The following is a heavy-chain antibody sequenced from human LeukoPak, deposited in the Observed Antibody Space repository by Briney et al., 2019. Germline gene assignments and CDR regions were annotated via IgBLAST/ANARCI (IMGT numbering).Heavy chain of an antibody. Sequence: GGSLRLSCAASGFAVSTNYMTWVRQAPGKGLEWVSVIYSGGNTYYADSVKGRFTISRHNSRNTLFLQMNSLRAEDTAVYYCARTLPNASSLGYYYYGLDVWGPGTTVTVSS. CDR2: IYSGGNT. J-gene: IGHJ6*02. V-gene: IGHV3-53*04. CDR1: GFAVSTNY. CDR3: ARTLPNASSLGYYYYGLDV.